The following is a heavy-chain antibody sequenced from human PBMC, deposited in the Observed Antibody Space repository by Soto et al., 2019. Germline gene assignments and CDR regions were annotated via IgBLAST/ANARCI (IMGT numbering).Heavy chain of an antibody. Sequence: SGPTLVNPTQTLTLTCTFSGFSLTSNDVGVGWIRQPPGKALEWLALIYWDDDKRYSPSLKSRLTITKDTSKNQVVLRMTNMDPVDTATYYCAHSRYSRSSFNYWGQGTLVTVSS. CDR3: AHSRYSRSSFNY. V-gene: IGHV2-5*02. CDR2: IYWDDDK. J-gene: IGHJ4*02. CDR1: GFSLTSNDVG. D-gene: IGHD6-6*01.